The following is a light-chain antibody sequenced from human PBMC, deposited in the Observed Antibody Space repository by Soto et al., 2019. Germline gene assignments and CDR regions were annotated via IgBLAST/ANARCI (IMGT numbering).Light chain of an antibody. CDR2: EVS. J-gene: IGLJ2*01. Sequence: QSALTQPPSASGSPGQSVTISCTGTSSDVCGYNYVSWYQQHPGKAPKLMIYEVSKRPSGVPDRFSGSKSGNTASLTVSGLQAEDEADYYCSSYAGSNNHVVFGGGTKVTVL. CDR3: SSYAGSNNHVV. V-gene: IGLV2-8*01. CDR1: SSDVCGYNY.